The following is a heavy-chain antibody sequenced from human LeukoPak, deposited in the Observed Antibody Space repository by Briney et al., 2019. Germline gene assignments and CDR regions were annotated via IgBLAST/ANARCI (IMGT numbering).Heavy chain of an antibody. CDR1: GYSFTTYW. Sequence: ESLKISCKGSGYSFTTYWIGWVRQMPGEGLEWMGIIYPGDSDTRYSPSFQGQVTISADKSITTAHLQWSSLKASDTAMYYCARQVAAQWELGGGAFDIWGQGTMVTVSS. J-gene: IGHJ3*02. V-gene: IGHV5-51*01. CDR2: IYPGDSDT. D-gene: IGHD1-26*01. CDR3: ARQVAAQWELGGGAFDI.